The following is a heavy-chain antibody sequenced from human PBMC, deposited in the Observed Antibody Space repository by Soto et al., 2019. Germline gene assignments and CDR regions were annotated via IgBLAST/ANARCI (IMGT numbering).Heavy chain of an antibody. CDR1: GFTFSSYA. D-gene: IGHD3-10*01. CDR2: ISYDGSNK. J-gene: IGHJ3*02. CDR3: ARNPDYYGSGSYPWI. V-gene: IGHV3-30-3*01. Sequence: SLRLSCAASGFTFSSYAMHWVRQAPGKGLEWVAVISYDGSNKYYADSVKGRFTISRDNSKNTLYLQMNSLRAEDTAVYYCARNPDYYGSGSYPWIWGQGTMVTVSS.